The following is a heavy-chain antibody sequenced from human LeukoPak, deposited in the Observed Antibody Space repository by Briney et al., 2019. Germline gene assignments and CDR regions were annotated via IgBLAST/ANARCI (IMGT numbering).Heavy chain of an antibody. V-gene: IGHV3-73*01. CDR2: IRSKANSYAT. CDR1: GFTFSGSA. CDR3: TRDPSGSSSWHFDY. J-gene: IGHJ4*02. D-gene: IGHD6-13*01. Sequence: GGSLRLSCAASGFTFSGSAMHWVRQASGKGLEWVGRIRSKANSYATAYAASVKGRFTISRNDSKNTAYLQMNSLKTEDTAVYYCTRDPSGSSSWHFDYWGQGTLVTVSS.